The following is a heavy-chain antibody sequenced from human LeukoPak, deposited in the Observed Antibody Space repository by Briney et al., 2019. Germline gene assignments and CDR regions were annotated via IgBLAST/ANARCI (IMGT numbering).Heavy chain of an antibody. J-gene: IGHJ4*02. V-gene: IGHV3-7*01. CDR2: INQDGSEK. CDR1: GFTFSIYW. Sequence: GGSLRLSCAASGFTFSIYWMSWVRQAPGKGLEWVANINQDGSEKYYVDFVKGRFTVSRDNAKNSLYLQMNTLRADDTAVYYCAREMATSTEAFDFWGQGTLVTVSS. CDR3: AREMATSTEAFDF. D-gene: IGHD5-24*01.